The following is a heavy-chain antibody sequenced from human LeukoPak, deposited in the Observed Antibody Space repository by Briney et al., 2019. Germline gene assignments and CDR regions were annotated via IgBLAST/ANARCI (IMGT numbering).Heavy chain of an antibody. CDR3: ASWITIFGVATRDFDY. CDR2: ISSSSSYI. D-gene: IGHD3-3*01. V-gene: IGHV3-21*04. Sequence: PGGSLRLSCAASGFTFSSYSMNWVRQAPGKGLEWVSSISSSSSYIYYADSVKGRFTISRDNAKNSLYLQMNSLRAEDTAVYYCASWITIFGVATRDFDYWGQGTLVTVSS. CDR1: GFTFSSYS. J-gene: IGHJ4*02.